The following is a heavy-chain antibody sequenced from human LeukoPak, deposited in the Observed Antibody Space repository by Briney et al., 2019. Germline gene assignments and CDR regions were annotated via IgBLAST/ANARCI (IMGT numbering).Heavy chain of an antibody. Sequence: PSETLSLTCTVSGGSIHSHYWSWIRQPPGKGLEWIGYIYDSGSINYNASLKSRATISVETSRNQFSLKLSSVTAADTAVYYCAAMPRGWYYDSSGYTVYYFDYWGQGTLVTVSS. CDR2: IYDSGSI. D-gene: IGHD3-22*01. J-gene: IGHJ4*02. CDR1: GGSIHSHY. CDR3: AAMPRGWYYDSSGYTVYYFDY. V-gene: IGHV4-59*11.